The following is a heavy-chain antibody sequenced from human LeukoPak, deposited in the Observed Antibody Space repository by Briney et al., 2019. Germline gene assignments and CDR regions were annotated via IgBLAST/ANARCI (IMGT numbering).Heavy chain of an antibody. CDR1: GGPLSSSSYY. CDR3: ARFYTSSQYGSGYMDV. V-gene: IGHV4-39*01. Sequence: SETLSLTCTVSGGPLSSSSYYRGWTRHPPGPGLAWIGRISYSGSTYNTASLKSRVTIAVDTSKTQFSLKLSSVTAADTAVYYCARFYTSSQYGSGYMDVWGKGTTVTVSS. D-gene: IGHD3-10*01. J-gene: IGHJ6*03. CDR2: ISYSGST.